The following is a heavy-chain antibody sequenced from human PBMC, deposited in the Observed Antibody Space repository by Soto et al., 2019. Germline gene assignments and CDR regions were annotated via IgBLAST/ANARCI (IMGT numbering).Heavy chain of an antibody. D-gene: IGHD1-26*01. CDR2: INQDGSEK. CDR3: ARDKIVGATKFDN. V-gene: IGHV3-7*01. CDR1: GFSFGTYW. Sequence: EVQLVDSGGGLVQPGGSLRLSCAASGFSFGTYWMSWVRQAPGKGLEWVAIINQDGSEKYYVGPGKGRFTTSRDNAEKSLYLQMTSLRGEDTAVYYCARDKIVGATKFDNWGQGTLVTVSS. J-gene: IGHJ4*02.